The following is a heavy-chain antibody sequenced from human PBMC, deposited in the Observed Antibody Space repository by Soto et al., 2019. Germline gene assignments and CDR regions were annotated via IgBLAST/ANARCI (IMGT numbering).Heavy chain of an antibody. V-gene: IGHV4-30-4*01. D-gene: IGHD3-3*01. Sequence: PSGTPSLTCTVPGGSISSGYYYWSWIRQPPGKGLEWIGYIYYSGSTYYNPSLKSRVTISVDTSKNQFSLKLSSVTAADTAVYYCARAPPRFGVVIRRYYFDYWGQGNMVT. CDR3: ARAPPRFGVVIRRYYFDY. J-gene: IGHJ4*02. CDR1: GGSISSGYYY. CDR2: IYYSGST.